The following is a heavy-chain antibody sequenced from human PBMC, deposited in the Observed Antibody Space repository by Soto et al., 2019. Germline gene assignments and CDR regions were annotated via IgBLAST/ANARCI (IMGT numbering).Heavy chain of an antibody. CDR3: ARHELKRYCPGDSCYSGETNWFDP. CDR1: GDSISGSRYY. Sequence: SETLSLTCTVSGDSISGSRYYWGWIRQPPGKGLAWIGSIYYSGSTYYTPSLRSRVTISVDTSNNQFSLNLSSVTAADTALYYCARHELKRYCPGDSCYSGETNWFDPWGQGTLVTVSS. J-gene: IGHJ5*02. D-gene: IGHD2-15*01. CDR2: IYYSGST. V-gene: IGHV4-39*01.